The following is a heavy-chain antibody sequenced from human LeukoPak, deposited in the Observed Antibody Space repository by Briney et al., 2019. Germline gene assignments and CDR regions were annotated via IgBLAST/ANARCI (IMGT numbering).Heavy chain of an antibody. CDR3: ARDREGYCSSTSCYYMDV. Sequence: ASVKVSCKASAYTFTGYYMHWVRQAPGQGLEWMGWINPNSGGTNYAQKFQGRVTMTRDTSISTAYMELSRLRSDDTAVYYCARDREGYCSSTSCYYMDVWGKGTTVTVSS. V-gene: IGHV1-2*02. CDR1: AYTFTGYY. D-gene: IGHD2-2*01. J-gene: IGHJ6*03. CDR2: INPNSGGT.